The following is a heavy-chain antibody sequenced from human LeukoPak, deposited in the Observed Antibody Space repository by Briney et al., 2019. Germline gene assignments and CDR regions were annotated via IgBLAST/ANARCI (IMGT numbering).Heavy chain of an antibody. Sequence: GGSLRLSCAASGFTFSSHAMSWVRQAPGKGLERVSAISGSGGSTYYADSVKGRFTISRDNSKNTLYLQMNSLRAEDTAVYYCARRSGSYPVLFDYWGQGTLVTVSS. CDR1: GFTFSSHA. CDR2: ISGSGGST. V-gene: IGHV3-23*01. J-gene: IGHJ4*02. CDR3: ARRSGSYPVLFDY. D-gene: IGHD1-26*01.